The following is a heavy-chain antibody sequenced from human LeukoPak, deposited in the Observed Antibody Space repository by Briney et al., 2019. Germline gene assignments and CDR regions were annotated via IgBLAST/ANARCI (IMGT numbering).Heavy chain of an antibody. CDR1: VYTFTSYG. CDR2: ISAYNGNT. J-gene: IGHJ4*02. V-gene: IGHV1-18*01. CDR3: ASSDEYCSSPSCPFDY. Sequence: ASVKVSCKASVYTFTSYGISGVRQAPGQGLEGMGWISAYNGNTHYAQKIQGRVTMTTDTSTSPDYMELRRMRSDDTAVYYCASSDEYCSSPSCPFDYWGQGTLVTVSS. D-gene: IGHD2-2*01.